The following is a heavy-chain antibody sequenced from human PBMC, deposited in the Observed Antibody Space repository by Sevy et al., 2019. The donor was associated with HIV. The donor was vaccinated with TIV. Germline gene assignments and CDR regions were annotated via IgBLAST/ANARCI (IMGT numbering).Heavy chain of an antibody. CDR2: ISSNSDTM. V-gene: IGHV3-11*01. D-gene: IGHD4-17*01. CDR3: ARDHVKDGDLGDYYYYAMDV. Sequence: GGSLRLSCAASGFSISDYYMSWIRQAPGKGPQWISYISSNSDTMYYTDSVKGRFTISRDNAKNSLYLQMSSLRAEDTAIYYCARDHVKDGDLGDYYYYAMDVWCRGTTVTVSS. J-gene: IGHJ6*02. CDR1: GFSISDYY.